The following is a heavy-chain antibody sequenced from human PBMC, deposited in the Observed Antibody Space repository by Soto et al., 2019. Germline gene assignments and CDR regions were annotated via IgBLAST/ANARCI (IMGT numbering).Heavy chain of an antibody. CDR1: GDSVNNEDFS. Sequence: QVQLQESGSGLVKPSQTLSLTCTVSGDSVNNEDFSWSWIRRTPGKGLEWIGYIFQTGIIYYNPSLKSRVVISVDRSKNLFSLNLTSVTAADTAVYYCARDAGASSNAFDVWGQGTRVNVSP. D-gene: IGHD6-6*01. V-gene: IGHV4-30-2*01. J-gene: IGHJ3*01. CDR3: ARDAGASSNAFDV. CDR2: IFQTGII.